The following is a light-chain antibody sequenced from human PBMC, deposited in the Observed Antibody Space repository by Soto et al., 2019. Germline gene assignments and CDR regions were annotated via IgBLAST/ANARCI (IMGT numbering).Light chain of an antibody. V-gene: IGKV1-39*01. Sequence: DIQMTQSPSSLSASVGDRVTVTCRASQSISNKLNWYQQKPGKAPKLLIYAASSLQSGVPSRFSGSGSGTELTLTISSLQPEDFATYYCQQSYSSVMYTFGQGTKLEIK. CDR1: QSISNK. CDR2: AAS. CDR3: QQSYSSVMYT. J-gene: IGKJ2*01.